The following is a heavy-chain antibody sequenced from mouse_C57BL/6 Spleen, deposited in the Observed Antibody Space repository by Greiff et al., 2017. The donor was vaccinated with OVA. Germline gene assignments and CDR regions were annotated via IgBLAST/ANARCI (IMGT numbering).Heavy chain of an antibody. D-gene: IGHD2-12*01. V-gene: IGHV1-4*01. J-gene: IGHJ2*01. CDR3: ARGGRRSYFDY. CDR1: GYTFTSYT. CDR2: INPSSGYT. Sequence: VQLQQSGAELARPGASVKMSCKASGYTFTSYTMHWVKQRPGQGLECIGYINPSSGYTKYNQKFKDKATLTADKSSSTAYMQLSSLTSEDSAVYYCARGGRRSYFDYWGQGTTLTVSS.